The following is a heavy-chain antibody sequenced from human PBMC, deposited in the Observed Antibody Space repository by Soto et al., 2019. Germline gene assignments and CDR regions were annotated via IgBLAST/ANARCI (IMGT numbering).Heavy chain of an antibody. V-gene: IGHV5-51*01. J-gene: IGHJ5*02. Sequence: EVQLVQSGAEVKKPGESLKISCKGSGYSFTTFWIGWVRQMPGKGLEWMGFIYPGDSDPRYSPSFQGQVTISVDKSISTAYLQWSSLKASDSAMYYCARRGSRYYGENWFDPWGQGTLVTVSS. CDR1: GYSFTTFW. D-gene: IGHD3-22*01. CDR2: IYPGDSDP. CDR3: ARRGSRYYGENWFDP.